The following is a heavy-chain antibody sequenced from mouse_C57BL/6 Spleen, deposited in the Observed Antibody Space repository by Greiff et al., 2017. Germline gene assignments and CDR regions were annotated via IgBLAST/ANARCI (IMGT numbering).Heavy chain of an antibody. D-gene: IGHD3-3*01. Sequence: QVQLKESGAELVKPGASVKLSCKASGYTFTEHTIHWVKQRSGQGLEWIGWFYPGSGSIKYNEKFKDKATLTADKSSSTVYMELSRLTSEDSAVYFCARHEDRGYYFDYWGQGTTLTVSS. CDR1: GYTFTEHT. CDR3: ARHEDRGYYFDY. V-gene: IGHV1-62-2*01. J-gene: IGHJ2*01. CDR2: FYPGSGSI.